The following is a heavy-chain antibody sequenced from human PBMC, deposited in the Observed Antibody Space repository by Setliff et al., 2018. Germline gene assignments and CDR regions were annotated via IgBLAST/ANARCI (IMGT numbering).Heavy chain of an antibody. CDR2: IYTDGST. J-gene: IGHJ6*03. V-gene: IGHV4-61*02. D-gene: IGHD3-3*01. CDR3: XXVTGFLYMDV. Sequence: SETLSLTCTVSGDSISGAKYYWSWIRQSAGKGLECIGRIYTDGSTKYNPSLNSRVALXXXTXXXXXXXXXXXXXXXXXAVYFCXXVTGFLYMDVWGKGTTVTVSS. CDR1: GDSISGAKYY.